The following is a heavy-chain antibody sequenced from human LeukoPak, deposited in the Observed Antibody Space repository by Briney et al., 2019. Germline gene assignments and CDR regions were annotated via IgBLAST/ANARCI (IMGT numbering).Heavy chain of an antibody. V-gene: IGHV4-4*07. CDR2: IYTSGST. D-gene: IGHD3-3*01. CDR1: GGSISSYY. J-gene: IGHJ4*02. Sequence: SETLSLTCTVSGGSISSYYWSWIRQPAGKGLEWIGRIYTSGSTNYNPSLKSRVTMSVDTSKNQFSLKLSSVTAADTAVYYCARGIGPPRLRFLEWLLFSYFDYWGQGTLVTVSS. CDR3: ARGIGPPRLRFLEWLLFSYFDY.